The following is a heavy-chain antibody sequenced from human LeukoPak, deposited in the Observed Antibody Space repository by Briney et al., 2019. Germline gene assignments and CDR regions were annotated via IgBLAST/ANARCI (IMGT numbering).Heavy chain of an antibody. CDR1: GGSISSYY. J-gene: IGHJ5*02. CDR2: IYTSGST. Sequence: SETLSLTCTVSGGSISSYYWSWIRQPAGKGLEWIGRIYTSGSTNYNPSLKSRVTMSVDTSKNQFSLSLASVTAADTAVYYCATLTMSGLGIIPPASWGQGTLVTVSS. V-gene: IGHV4-4*07. D-gene: IGHD3/OR15-3a*01. CDR3: ATLTMSGLGIIPPAS.